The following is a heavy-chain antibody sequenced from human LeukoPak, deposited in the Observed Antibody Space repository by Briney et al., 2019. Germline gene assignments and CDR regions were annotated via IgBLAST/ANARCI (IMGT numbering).Heavy chain of an antibody. CDR2: IWYDGSNK. D-gene: IGHD5-12*01. V-gene: IGHV3-33*01. CDR3: ARSEMATISVYFDY. J-gene: IGHJ4*02. Sequence: AGGSLRLSCAASGFTFSSYGMHWVRQAPGKGLEWVAVIWYDGSNKYYADSVKGRFTISRDNSKNTLYLQMNSLRAEDTAVYHCARSEMATISVYFDYWGQGTLVTVSS. CDR1: GFTFSSYG.